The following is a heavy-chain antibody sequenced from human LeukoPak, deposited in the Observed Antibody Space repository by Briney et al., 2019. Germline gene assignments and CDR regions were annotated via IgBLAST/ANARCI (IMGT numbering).Heavy chain of an antibody. CDR3: ARDFLGRTNGGSNYFGMDV. D-gene: IGHD2-8*01. J-gene: IGHJ6*02. CDR1: GYTFTDYF. V-gene: IGHV1-2*04. CDR2: INLHTGGA. Sequence: ASVRVSCKSSGYTFTDYFLHWVRQAPGQGLEWMGCINLHTGGAHYAQKFQDWVSLTRDTSIDTAFMELSSLRSDATAIYYCARDFLGRTNGGSNYFGMDVWGQGTTVTVSS.